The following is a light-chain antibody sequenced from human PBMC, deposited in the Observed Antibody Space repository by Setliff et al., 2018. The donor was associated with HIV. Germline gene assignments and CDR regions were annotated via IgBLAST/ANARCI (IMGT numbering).Light chain of an antibody. CDR2: DVA. CDR3: SSYTNNNTYV. Sequence: QSVLTQPPSASGSPGQSVTISCTGTSGDVGGYNYVSWYQQHPGKAPKLILFDVASRPSGVSDRFSGSKSGDTASLTISGLQTEDEADYYCSSYTNNNTYVFGSGTKVTVL. CDR1: SGDVGGYNY. J-gene: IGLJ1*01. V-gene: IGLV2-14*01.